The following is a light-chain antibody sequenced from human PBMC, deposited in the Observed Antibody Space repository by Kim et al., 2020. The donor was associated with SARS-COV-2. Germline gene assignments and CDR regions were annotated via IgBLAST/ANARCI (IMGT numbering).Light chain of an antibody. CDR1: TDAVERYKY. Sequence: VTSARTGPTDAVERYKYVSWYQQCPGQAPEVGLYDVSQRPAGVPTRFSGSTSGNTASLTISGLQPGDEADYYFCAYAATYTRVFGTGTRVTVL. V-gene: IGLV2-11*03. CDR2: DVS. CDR3: CAYAATYTRV. J-gene: IGLJ1*01.